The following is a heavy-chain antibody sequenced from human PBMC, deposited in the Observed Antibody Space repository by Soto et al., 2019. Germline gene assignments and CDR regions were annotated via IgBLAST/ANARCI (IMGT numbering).Heavy chain of an antibody. J-gene: IGHJ4*02. D-gene: IGHD5-12*01. Sequence: QVQLVQSGAEVKKPGSSVKVSCKTSGGTFSNDIITWVRQAPGQGLEWMGRIIPLLDIANYAQKFQGRVTITADKSTSTADMELNSLRSEDTAVYYCARESPIGSTFSGYEAIDYWGQGTLVTVSS. V-gene: IGHV1-69*08. CDR1: GGTFSNDI. CDR3: ARESPIGSTFSGYEAIDY. CDR2: IIPLLDIA.